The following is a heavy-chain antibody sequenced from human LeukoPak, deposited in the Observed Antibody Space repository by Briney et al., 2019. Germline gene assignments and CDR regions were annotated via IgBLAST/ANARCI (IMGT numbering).Heavy chain of an antibody. J-gene: IGHJ4*02. V-gene: IGHV3-30*18. CDR2: ISYDGSNK. CDR1: GFTFSSYG. Sequence: GGSLRLSCAASGFTFSSYGMHWVRQAPGKGLEWEAVISYDGSNKYYADSVKGRFTISRDNSKNTLYLQMNSLRAEDTAVYYCAKAKDSSGYYPYYWGQGTLVTVSS. CDR3: AKAKDSSGYYPYY. D-gene: IGHD3-22*01.